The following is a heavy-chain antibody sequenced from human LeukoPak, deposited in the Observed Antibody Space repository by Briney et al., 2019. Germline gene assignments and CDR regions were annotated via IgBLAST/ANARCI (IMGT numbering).Heavy chain of an antibody. J-gene: IGHJ3*02. D-gene: IGHD2-21*01. V-gene: IGHV4-34*01. Sequence: SENLSLTCAVYGGSFSGYYWSWIRQPPGKGLEWIGEINHSGSTNYNPSLKSRGTISVDTPKNQFSLKLSSVTAADTAVYYCARGLLILWWRYLKRRSTDAFDIWGQGTMVTVSS. CDR1: GGSFSGYY. CDR3: ARGLLILWWRYLKRRSTDAFDI. CDR2: INHSGST.